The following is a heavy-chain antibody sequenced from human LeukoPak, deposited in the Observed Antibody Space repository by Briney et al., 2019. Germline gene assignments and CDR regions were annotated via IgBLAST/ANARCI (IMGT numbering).Heavy chain of an antibody. CDR1: GGSISSGSYY. J-gene: IGHJ3*02. D-gene: IGHD3-16*02. Sequence: SSETLSLTCTVSGGSISSGSYYWGWIRQPPGKGLEWIANIYYSGNTYYNPSLKSRVTISVDTSKSQFSLKLSSVTAADTAVYYCARRVIDYHAFDIWGQGTMVTVSS. CDR3: ARRVIDYHAFDI. V-gene: IGHV4-39*01. CDR2: IYYSGNT.